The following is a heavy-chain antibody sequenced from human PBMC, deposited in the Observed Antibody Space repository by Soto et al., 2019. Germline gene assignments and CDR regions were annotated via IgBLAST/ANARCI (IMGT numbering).Heavy chain of an antibody. Sequence: SVKVSCKASGGTFSSYTISWVRQAPGQGLEWMGRIIPILGIANYAQKFQGRVTITADKSTSTAYMELSSLRSEDTAVYYCARGHDYGDPFDPWGQGTLVTVSS. CDR3: ARGHDYGDPFDP. V-gene: IGHV1-69*02. CDR2: IIPILGIA. J-gene: IGHJ5*02. D-gene: IGHD4-17*01. CDR1: GGTFSSYT.